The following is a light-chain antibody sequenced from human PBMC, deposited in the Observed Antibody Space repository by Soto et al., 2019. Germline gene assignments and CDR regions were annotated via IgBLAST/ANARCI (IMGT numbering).Light chain of an antibody. V-gene: IGLV2-8*01. CDR3: SSYAGSNNNYV. CDR2: EVS. CDR1: SSDVGGYNY. J-gene: IGLJ1*01. Sequence: QSALTQPPSASGPPGQSVTISCTGTSSDVGGYNYVSWYQQHPGKAPKLMIYEVSKRPSGVPDRFSGSKSGNTASLTVSGLQADDEADYYCSSYAGSNNNYVFGTGTKLTVL.